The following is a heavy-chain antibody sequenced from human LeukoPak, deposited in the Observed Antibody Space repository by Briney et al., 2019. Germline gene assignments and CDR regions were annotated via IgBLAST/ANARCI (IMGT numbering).Heavy chain of an antibody. J-gene: IGHJ3*02. CDR3: ARRVQLDSDDAFDI. D-gene: IGHD1-1*01. CDR2: ISAYNGNT. V-gene: IGHV1-18*01. CDR1: GYTLTSYG. Sequence: ASVKVSCKASGYTLTSYGISWVRQAPGQGLEWMGRISAYNGNTNYAQELQGRVTMTTDTSTSTAYMELRSLRSDDTAVYYCARRVQLDSDDAFDIWGQGTMVTVSS.